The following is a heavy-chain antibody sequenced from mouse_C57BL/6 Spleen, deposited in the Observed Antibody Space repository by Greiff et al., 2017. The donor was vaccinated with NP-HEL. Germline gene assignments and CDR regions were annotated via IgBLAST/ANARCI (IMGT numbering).Heavy chain of an antibody. V-gene: IGHV1-53*01. Sequence: VKLQQPGTELVKPGASVKLSCKASGYTFTSYWMHWVKQRPGQGLEWIGNINPSNGGTNYNEKFKSKATLTVDKSSSTAYMQLSSLTSEDSAVYYCARIDSITTVVAFDYWGQGTTLTVSS. CDR2: INPSNGGT. J-gene: IGHJ2*01. D-gene: IGHD1-1*01. CDR3: ARIDSITTVVAFDY. CDR1: GYTFTSYW.